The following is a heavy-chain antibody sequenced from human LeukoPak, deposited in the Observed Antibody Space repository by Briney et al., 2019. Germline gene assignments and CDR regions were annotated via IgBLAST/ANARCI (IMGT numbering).Heavy chain of an antibody. CDR3: AKDSLRTVPKASFDS. CDR1: GLTFINYD. V-gene: IGHV3-23*01. Sequence: GGTLRLSCAASGLTFINYDMNWVRQAPGKGLEWVSAISGSGGSTYYADSVKGRFTISRDNSKNTLFLQMNSLRAEDRAVYYCAKDSLRTVPKASFDSWGQGTLVTVSS. J-gene: IGHJ4*02. CDR2: ISGSGGST. D-gene: IGHD2-2*01.